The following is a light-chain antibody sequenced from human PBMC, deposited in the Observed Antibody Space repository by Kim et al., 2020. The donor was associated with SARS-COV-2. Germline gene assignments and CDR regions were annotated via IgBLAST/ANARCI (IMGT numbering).Light chain of an antibody. V-gene: IGLV3-21*04. CDR1: NIGSNS. Sequence: APGKTARITCGGNNIGSNSVHWYQQKPGPAPVLVISYDSDRPSGIPERFSGSNSGNTATLTISRVEAGDEADYYCQVWDSSSDHPVFGGGTQLTVL. CDR3: QVWDSSSDHPV. J-gene: IGLJ3*02. CDR2: YDS.